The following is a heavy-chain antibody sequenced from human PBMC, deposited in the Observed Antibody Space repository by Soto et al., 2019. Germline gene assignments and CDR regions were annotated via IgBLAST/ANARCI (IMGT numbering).Heavy chain of an antibody. CDR1: GGSISSYY. CDR3: GRDTTYCYDCYYDGDGFDI. J-gene: IGHJ3*02. V-gene: IGHV4-34*01. CDR2: INYSGST. Sequence: PSETLSLTXAVYGGSISSYYWSWIRQPPGKGLEWIGEINYSGSTNYNPSLKSRVTISVDTSKNQFSLKLSSVTAADTAVYYCGRDTTYCYDCYYDGDGFDIWGQGTMVTVS. D-gene: IGHD3-16*01.